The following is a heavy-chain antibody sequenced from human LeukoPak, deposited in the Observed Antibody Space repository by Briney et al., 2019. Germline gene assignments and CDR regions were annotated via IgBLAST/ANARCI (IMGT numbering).Heavy chain of an antibody. J-gene: IGHJ4*02. Sequence: GGSLRLSCAASGFTFSSYAMHWVRQAPGKGLEWVAVISYDGSNKYYADSVKGRFTISRDNSKNTLYLQMNSLRAEDTAVYYCAREGVFLEWSYILFDYWGRGTLVTVSS. CDR1: GFTFSSYA. CDR2: ISYDGSNK. D-gene: IGHD3-3*01. CDR3: AREGVFLEWSYILFDY. V-gene: IGHV3-30-3*01.